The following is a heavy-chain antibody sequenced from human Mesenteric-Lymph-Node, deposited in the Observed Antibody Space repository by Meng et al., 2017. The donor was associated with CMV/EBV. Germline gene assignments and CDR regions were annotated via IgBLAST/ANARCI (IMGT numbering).Heavy chain of an antibody. CDR2: IYHSGSTT. CDR1: GYSISSGYY. V-gene: IGHV4-38-2*02. D-gene: IGHD2-2*01. J-gene: IGHJ5*01. Sequence: SETLSLTCTVSGYSISSGYYWAWIRQPPGKGLEYIGNIYHSGSTTYYNPSLEGRVTISLDTSRNQFSLRLSSLTAADTALYYCAKIGYCTRTSCSGNWIDSWGQGTLVTVSS. CDR3: AKIGYCTRTSCSGNWIDS.